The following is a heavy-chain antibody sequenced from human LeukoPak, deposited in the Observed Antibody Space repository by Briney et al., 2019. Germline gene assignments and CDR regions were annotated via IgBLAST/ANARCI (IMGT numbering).Heavy chain of an antibody. CDR1: GFTLSSYG. Sequence: HPGRSLRLSCAASGFTLSSYGMHWVPQAPGKGLEWVAGIAYDGSNKYYADSVQGRFTISRDNSKNTLYLQMNSLRAEDTAVYYCAKGKSLGHGPVGYWGQGTLVTVSS. J-gene: IGHJ4*02. CDR2: IAYDGSNK. CDR3: AKGKSLGHGPVGY. V-gene: IGHV3-30*18. D-gene: IGHD2-15*01.